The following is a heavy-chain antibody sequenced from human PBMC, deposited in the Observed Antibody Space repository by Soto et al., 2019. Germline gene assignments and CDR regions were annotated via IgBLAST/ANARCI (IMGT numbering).Heavy chain of an antibody. D-gene: IGHD3-9*01. Sequence: PGESLKISCAASGFTFSSYSMNWVRQAPGKGLEWVSYISSSSTIYYADSVKGRFTISRDNAKNTLYLQMSSLGAEDTAVYYCARAAAETGPLRYGMDVWGQGTSVTVSS. CDR2: ISSSSTI. CDR3: ARAAAETGPLRYGMDV. CDR1: GFTFSSYS. J-gene: IGHJ6*02. V-gene: IGHV3-48*04.